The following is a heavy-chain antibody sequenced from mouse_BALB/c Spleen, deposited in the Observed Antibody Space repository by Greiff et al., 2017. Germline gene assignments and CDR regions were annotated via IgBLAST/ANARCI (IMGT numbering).Heavy chain of an antibody. V-gene: IGHV1-9*01. J-gene: IGHJ3*01. CDR2: ILPGSGST. CDR3: ARGGNYVGFAY. Sequence: VKLQQSGAELMKPGASVKISCKATGYTFSSYWIEWVKQRPGHGLEWIGEILPGSGSTNYNEKFKGKATFTADTSSNTAYMQLSSLTSEDSAVYYCARGGNYVGFAYWGQGTLVTVSA. D-gene: IGHD2-1*01. CDR1: GYTFSSYW.